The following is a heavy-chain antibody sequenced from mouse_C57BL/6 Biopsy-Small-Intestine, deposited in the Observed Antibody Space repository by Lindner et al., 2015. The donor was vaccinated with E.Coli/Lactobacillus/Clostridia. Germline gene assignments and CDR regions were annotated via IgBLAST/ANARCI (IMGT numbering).Heavy chain of an antibody. D-gene: IGHD3-2*02. CDR3: ASRDSSGSWFAY. Sequence: VQLQESGAELARPGASVKLSCKASGYTFTSYGISWVKQRTGQGLEWIGEIFPRSGNTYYSEKFKGRATLTADKSSSIAYMELRSLTSEDSAVYFCASRDSSGSWFAYWGQGTLVTVSA. CDR2: IFPRSGNT. CDR1: GYTFTSYG. J-gene: IGHJ3*01. V-gene: IGHV1-81*01.